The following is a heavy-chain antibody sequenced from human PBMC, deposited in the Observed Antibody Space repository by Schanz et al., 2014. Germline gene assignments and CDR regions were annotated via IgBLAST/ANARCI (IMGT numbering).Heavy chain of an antibody. CDR3: AREGNNWSLDY. CDR1: EFTFSRYW. J-gene: IGHJ4*02. V-gene: IGHV3-7*01. CDR2: IKKDGSEK. Sequence: VQLVESGGGLVQPGGSLRLSCEASEFTFSRYWMSWVRQAPGKGLDWVANIKKDGSEKYYVESVKGRFTISRDNAKNLLYLQMNSLRVEDTAVYYCAREGNNWSLDYWGQGTLVTVSS. D-gene: IGHD1-1*01.